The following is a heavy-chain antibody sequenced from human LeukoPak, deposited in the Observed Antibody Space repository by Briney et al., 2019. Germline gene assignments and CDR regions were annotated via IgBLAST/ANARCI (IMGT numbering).Heavy chain of an antibody. J-gene: IGHJ4*02. CDR1: GYTFTSYG. Sequence: ASVKVSCKASGYTFTSYGISWARQAPGQGLEWMGWISAYNGNTNYAQKLQGRVTMTTDTSTSTAYMELRSLRSDDTAVYYCARRYCSSTSCYHFDYWGQGTLVTVSS. CDR3: ARRYCSSTSCYHFDY. CDR2: ISAYNGNT. V-gene: IGHV1-18*01. D-gene: IGHD2-2*01.